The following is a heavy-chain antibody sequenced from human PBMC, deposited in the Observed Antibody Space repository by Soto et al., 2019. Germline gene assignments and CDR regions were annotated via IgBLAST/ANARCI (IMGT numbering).Heavy chain of an antibody. CDR3: AKPSVYGDFAGSFDS. J-gene: IGHJ4*02. Sequence: EVHLLESGGGLVQRGGSLRLSCVASGFTFNNYAMNWVRQAPGKGLEWVSNIGGRGGNTFYADSMRGRFTISRDNSKNTVYLQMNNLRVDDSATYYCAKPSVYGDFAGSFDSWGQGTLVIVSP. CDR2: IGGRGGNT. V-gene: IGHV3-23*01. D-gene: IGHD4-17*01. CDR1: GFTFNNYA.